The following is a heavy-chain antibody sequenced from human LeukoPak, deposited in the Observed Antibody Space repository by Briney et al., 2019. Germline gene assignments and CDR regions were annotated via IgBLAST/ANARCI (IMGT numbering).Heavy chain of an antibody. CDR2: INPKSSGT. Sequence: GASVKVSCKASGYTFTDYYMHWVRQAPGQGLEWMGWINPKSSGTKYAQEFQGRVTMTRDTSISTAYMELSRLRFDDTAVYYCARDPPDCSSTSCYLNWFDPWGQGTLVTVSS. J-gene: IGHJ5*02. D-gene: IGHD2-2*01. V-gene: IGHV1-2*02. CDR3: ARDPPDCSSTSCYLNWFDP. CDR1: GYTFTDYY.